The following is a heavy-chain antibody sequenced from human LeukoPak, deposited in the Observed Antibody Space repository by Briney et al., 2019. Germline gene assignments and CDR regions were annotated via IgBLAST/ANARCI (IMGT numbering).Heavy chain of an antibody. Sequence: GGSLRLSCAASGFTLSSDSMNWVRQAPGKGLEWISYISSGATTTYYADSVKGRLTISRDTAQNSLYLQMNFLRVDDTAVYYCAKGTVGAKFWGQGTLVIVSS. V-gene: IGHV3-48*04. D-gene: IGHD1-26*01. J-gene: IGHJ4*02. CDR1: GFTLSSDS. CDR2: ISSGATTT. CDR3: AKGTVGAKF.